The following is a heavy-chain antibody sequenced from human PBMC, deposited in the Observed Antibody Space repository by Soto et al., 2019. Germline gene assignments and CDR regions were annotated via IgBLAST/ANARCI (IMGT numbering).Heavy chain of an antibody. J-gene: IGHJ3*02. CDR2: INAGNGNT. Sequence: EASVKVSCKASGYTFTSYAMHWVRQAPGQRLEWMGWINAGNGNTKYSQKFQGRVTITRDTSASTAYMELSSLRSEDTAVYYCASGMGYYDSSGYEMVAFDIWGQGTMVTVS. CDR1: GYTFTSYA. CDR3: ASGMGYYDSSGYEMVAFDI. D-gene: IGHD3-22*01. V-gene: IGHV1-3*01.